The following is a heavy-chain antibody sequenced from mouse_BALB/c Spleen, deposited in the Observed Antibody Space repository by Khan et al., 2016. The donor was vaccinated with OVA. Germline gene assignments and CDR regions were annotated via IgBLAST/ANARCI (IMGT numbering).Heavy chain of an antibody. J-gene: IGHJ4*01. Sequence: VQLKESGPGLVKPSQSLSLTCTVTGYSITSNYAWSWIRQFPGNKLEWMGYISYSGSTNYNPSLKSRISVTRDTSENQFFLRLNSVTTEDTATXYCARPNYYGYALDYWGQGTSVTVSS. CDR2: ISYSGST. D-gene: IGHD1-1*01. CDR3: ARPNYYGYALDY. V-gene: IGHV3-2*02. CDR1: GYSITSNYA.